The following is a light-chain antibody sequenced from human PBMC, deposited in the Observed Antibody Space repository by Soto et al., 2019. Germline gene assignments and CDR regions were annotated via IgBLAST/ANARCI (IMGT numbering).Light chain of an antibody. CDR1: QSVSSSY. J-gene: IGKJ1*01. V-gene: IGKV3-20*01. CDR3: QQYGSSRT. Sequence: EIVLTQSPGTLSLSPGERATLSCRASQSVSSSYLAWYQRKPGQAPRLLIYVASSRATGIPDRFSGSGSGTDFTLTISRLEPEDFAVYYCQQYGSSRTFGQGTKVEIK. CDR2: VAS.